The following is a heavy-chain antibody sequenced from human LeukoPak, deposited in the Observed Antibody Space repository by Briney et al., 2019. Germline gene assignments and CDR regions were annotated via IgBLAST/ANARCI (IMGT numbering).Heavy chain of an antibody. D-gene: IGHD1-26*01. V-gene: IGHV4-61*02. CDR3: ARESLGPPYYFDF. CDR1: GGSISSGTFY. CDR2: IYTSGRT. Sequence: SETLSLTCTVSGGSISSGTFYWSWIRQPAGKGLEWIGRIYTSGRTNCNPSLKSRVTISVDTSENQFSLKLNSVTAADTAVYYCARESLGPPYYFDFWGQGTLVTVSS. J-gene: IGHJ4*02.